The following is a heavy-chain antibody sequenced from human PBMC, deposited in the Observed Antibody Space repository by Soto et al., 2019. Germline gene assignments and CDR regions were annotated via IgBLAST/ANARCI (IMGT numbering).Heavy chain of an antibody. D-gene: IGHD3-9*01. CDR1: GYTFTGYY. V-gene: IGHV1-2*04. Sequence: QVQLVQSGAEVKKPGASVKVSCKASGYTFTGYYMHWVRQAPGQGLEWMGWINPNSGGTNYAQKFQGWVTMTRDTSTSTAYMELSRLRSDDTAVYYCARGGVQYDILTGYPTSGYYYYGMDVWGQGTTVTVSS. J-gene: IGHJ6*02. CDR3: ARGGVQYDILTGYPTSGYYYYGMDV. CDR2: INPNSGGT.